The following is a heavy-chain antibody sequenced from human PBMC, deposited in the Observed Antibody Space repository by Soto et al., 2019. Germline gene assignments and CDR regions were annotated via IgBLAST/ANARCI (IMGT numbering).Heavy chain of an antibody. CDR2: INPNTGST. Sequence: QVQLVQSGAEVKKPGASVKISCKASGYTFINYYLHWARQAPGQGLEWMGIINPNTGSTSSAQKFRGRVTVTRDTSTSTVYMELYSLTSEDTAVYYCARDPNLSLTYHYYGMDVWGQGTTVTVSS. CDR3: ARDPNLSLTYHYYGMDV. J-gene: IGHJ6*02. CDR1: GYTFINYY. V-gene: IGHV1-46*01.